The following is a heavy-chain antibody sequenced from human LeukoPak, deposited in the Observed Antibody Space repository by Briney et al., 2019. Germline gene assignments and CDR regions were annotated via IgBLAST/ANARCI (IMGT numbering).Heavy chain of an antibody. CDR1: GGSISSGGYY. CDR3: ARGGSYCSSTSCLERYFDY. V-gene: IGHV4-31*03. Sequence: SETLSLTCTVSGGSISSGGYYWSWIRRHPGKGLEWIGYIYYSGSTYYNPSLKSRVTISVDTSKNQFSLKLSSVTAADTAVYYCARGGSYCSSTSCLERYFDYWGQGTLVTVSS. CDR2: IYYSGST. J-gene: IGHJ4*02. D-gene: IGHD2-2*01.